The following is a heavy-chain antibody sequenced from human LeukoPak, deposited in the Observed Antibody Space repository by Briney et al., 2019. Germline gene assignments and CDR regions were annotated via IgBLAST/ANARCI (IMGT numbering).Heavy chain of an antibody. Sequence: KSSETLSLTCTVSGGSISSGGYYWSWIRHSPGKGLEWIGYIYYTGSSGSTNYSPSLKSRVTISIDTSKNQFSLKLSSVTAADTAVYYCAKVGPLWLGDLIWGQGTLVTVSS. CDR3: AKVGPLWLGDLI. V-gene: IGHV4-61*08. CDR1: GGSISSGGYY. J-gene: IGHJ4*02. D-gene: IGHD3-22*01. CDR2: IYYTGSSGST.